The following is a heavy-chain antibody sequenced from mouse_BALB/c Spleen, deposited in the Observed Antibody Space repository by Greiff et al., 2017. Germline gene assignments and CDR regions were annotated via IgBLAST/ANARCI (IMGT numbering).Heavy chain of an antibody. CDR3: ARDRRATGDFDY. CDR2: ISSGGSYT. Sequence: EVQRVESGGGLVKPGGSLKLSCAASGFTFSSYAMSWVRQSPEKRLEWVTEISSGGSYTYYPDTVTGRFTISRDNAKNTLYLEMSSLRSEDTAMYYCARDRRATGDFDYWGQGTTLTVSS. J-gene: IGHJ2*01. V-gene: IGHV5-9-4*01. CDR1: GFTFSSYA. D-gene: IGHD3-1*01.